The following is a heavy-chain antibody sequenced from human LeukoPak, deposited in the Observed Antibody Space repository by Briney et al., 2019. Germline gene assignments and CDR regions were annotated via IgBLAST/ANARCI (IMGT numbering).Heavy chain of an antibody. CDR3: ALRGKYQLLSRFDP. V-gene: IGHV4-34*01. J-gene: IGHJ5*02. CDR1: GGSFSGYY. Sequence: SETLSLTCAVYGGSFSGYYWSWIRQPPGKGLEWIGEINHSGSTNYNPSLKSRVTISVDTSKNQFSLKLSSVTAADTAVYYCALRGKYQLLSRFDPWGQGTLVTVSS. D-gene: IGHD2-2*01. CDR2: INHSGST.